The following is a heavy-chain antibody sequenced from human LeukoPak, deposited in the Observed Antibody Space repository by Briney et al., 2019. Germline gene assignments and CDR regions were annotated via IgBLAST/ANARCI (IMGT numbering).Heavy chain of an antibody. Sequence: PSETLSPTCAVYGGSFSGYYWSWIRQPPGKGLEWIGEINHSGSTNYNPSLKSRVTISVDTSKNQFSLKLSSVTAADTAVYYCAREYCSSTSCYAKAKNWFDPWGQGTLVTVSS. V-gene: IGHV4-34*01. CDR2: INHSGST. J-gene: IGHJ5*02. CDR1: GGSFSGYY. CDR3: AREYCSSTSCYAKAKNWFDP. D-gene: IGHD2-2*01.